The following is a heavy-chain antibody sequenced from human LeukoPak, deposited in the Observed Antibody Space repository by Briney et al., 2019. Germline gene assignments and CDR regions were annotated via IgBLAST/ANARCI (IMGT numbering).Heavy chain of an antibody. V-gene: IGHV3-30-3*01. J-gene: IGHJ6*02. Sequence: PGGSLRLSCAASGFTFSSYAMYWVRQAPGKGLEWVAVISYDGSNKYYADSVKGRFTISRDNSKNTLYLQMNSLRAEDTAVYYCARSIAVAEYYYYYGMDVWGQGTTVTVSS. CDR1: GFTFSSYA. CDR2: ISYDGSNK. D-gene: IGHD6-19*01. CDR3: ARSIAVAEYYYYYGMDV.